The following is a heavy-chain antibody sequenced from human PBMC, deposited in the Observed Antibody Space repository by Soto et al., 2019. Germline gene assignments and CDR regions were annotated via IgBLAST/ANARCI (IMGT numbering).Heavy chain of an antibody. CDR2: INWNGGST. D-gene: IGHD3-3*01. V-gene: IGHV3-20*01. J-gene: IGHJ3*02. CDR1: GFTFDDYG. Sequence: GGSLRLSCAASGFTFDDYGMSWVRQAPGKGLEWVSGINWNGGSTGYADSVKGRFTISRDNAKNSLYLQMNSLRAEDTALYHCARDSSVDITIFGVGPVFDIWGQGTMVTVSS. CDR3: ARDSSVDITIFGVGPVFDI.